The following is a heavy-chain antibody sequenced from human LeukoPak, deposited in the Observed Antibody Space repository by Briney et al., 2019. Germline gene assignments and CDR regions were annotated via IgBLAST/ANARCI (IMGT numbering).Heavy chain of an antibody. CDR2: IYYSGST. CDR1: GGSISSYY. CDR3: ARASIAAAGTLYYYYMDV. Sequence: PSETLSLTCTVSGGSISSYYWSWIRQPPGKGLEWIGYIYYSGSTNYNPSLKSRVTISVDTSKNQFSLKLSSVTAADTAVYYCARASIAAAGTLYYYYMDVWGKGTTVTVSS. V-gene: IGHV4-59*01. J-gene: IGHJ6*03. D-gene: IGHD6-13*01.